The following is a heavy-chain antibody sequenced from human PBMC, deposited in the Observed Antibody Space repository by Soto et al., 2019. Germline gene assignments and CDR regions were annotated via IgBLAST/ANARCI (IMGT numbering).Heavy chain of an antibody. CDR3: ARLGFPGAIYFDY. V-gene: IGHV5-51*01. CDR1: GYNFTTFW. J-gene: IGHJ4*02. Sequence: PGESLNISCKGSGYNFTTFWIGWVRQVPGKGLEWMGIIYPGDSETKYSPDFEGQVTISADRSTNTAYLQWRSLRASDTAMYYCARLGFPGAIYFDYWGPGTPVTVSS. CDR2: IYPGDSET.